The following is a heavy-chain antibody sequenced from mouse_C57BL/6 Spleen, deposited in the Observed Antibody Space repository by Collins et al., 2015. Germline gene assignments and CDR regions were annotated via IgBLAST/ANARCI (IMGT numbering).Heavy chain of an antibody. CDR2: IRSKSNNYAT. J-gene: IGHJ3*01. CDR3: VRGRGYWFAY. Sequence: EVQLVETGGGLVQPKGSLKLSCAASGFTFNTNAMNWVRQAPGKGLEWVARIRSKSNNYATYYADSVKDRFTISRDDSQSMLYLQMNNLKTEDTAMYYCVRGRGYWFAYWGQGTLVTVSA. V-gene: IGHV10S3*01. CDR1: GFTFNTNA. D-gene: IGHD2-2*01.